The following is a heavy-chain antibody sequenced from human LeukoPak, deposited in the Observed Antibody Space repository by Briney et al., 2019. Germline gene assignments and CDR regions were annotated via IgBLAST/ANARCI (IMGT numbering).Heavy chain of an antibody. V-gene: IGHV4-59*01. CDR2: IYYSGST. D-gene: IGHD3-10*01. CDR1: GGSISSYY. CDR3: ARDQRLWFGELLYYYYGMDV. J-gene: IGHJ6*04. Sequence: SETLSLTCTVSGGSISSYYWSWIRQPPGKGLEWIGYIYYSGSTNYNPSLKSRVTISVDTSKNQFSLKLSSVTAADKAVYYCARDQRLWFGELLYYYYGMDVWGKGTTVTVSS.